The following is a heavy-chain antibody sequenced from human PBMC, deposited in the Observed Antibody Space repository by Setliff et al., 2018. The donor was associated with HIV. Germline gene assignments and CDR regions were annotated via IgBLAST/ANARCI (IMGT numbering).Heavy chain of an antibody. CDR3: ARDDHYYDMGSILSDWYFDI. D-gene: IGHD3-22*01. V-gene: IGHV1-69*13. J-gene: IGHJ2*01. CDR1: GGTFRKYS. Sequence: SVKVSCKASGGTFRKYSISWVRQAPGQGLEWMGGIIPIFGSTTYSQKFQGRLSITADESKDTAETQLSSLTSEDTAIYYCARDDHYYDMGSILSDWYFDIWVPETLLVTVSS. CDR2: IIPIFGST.